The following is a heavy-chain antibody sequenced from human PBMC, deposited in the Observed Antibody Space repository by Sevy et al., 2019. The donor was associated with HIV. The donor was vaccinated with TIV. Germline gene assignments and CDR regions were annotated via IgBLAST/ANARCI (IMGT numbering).Heavy chain of an antibody. D-gene: IGHD6-13*01. V-gene: IGHV3-48*01. J-gene: IGHJ4*02. CDR1: GFTFSSYS. CDR3: ARAGQQLVGGFDY. CDR2: ISSSSSTI. Sequence: GGSLRLFCAASGFTFSSYSMNWVRQAPGKGLEWVSYISSSSSTIYYADSLKGRFTISRDNAKNSLYLQMNSLRAEDTAVYYCARAGQQLVGGFDYWGQGTLVTVSS.